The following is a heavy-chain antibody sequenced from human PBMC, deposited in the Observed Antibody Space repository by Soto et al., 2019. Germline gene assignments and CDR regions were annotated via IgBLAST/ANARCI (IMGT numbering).Heavy chain of an antibody. CDR3: AKVLHSAAAGGLIFDY. Sequence: GGSLRLSCAASGFTFSSYAMSWVRQAPGKGLEWVSAISGSGGSTYYADSVKGRFTISRDNSKNTLYLQMNSLRAEDTAVYYCAKVLHSAAAGGLIFDYWGQGTLVTVSS. V-gene: IGHV3-23*01. J-gene: IGHJ4*02. D-gene: IGHD6-13*01. CDR2: ISGSGGST. CDR1: GFTFSSYA.